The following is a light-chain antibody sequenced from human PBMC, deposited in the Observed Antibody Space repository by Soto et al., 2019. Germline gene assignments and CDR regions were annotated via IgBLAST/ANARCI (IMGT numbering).Light chain of an antibody. CDR2: LGS. Sequence: DIVMTQSPLSLPVTPGEPASISCRSSQSLLGTNGHNDLDWYLQKPGQSPQLLLYLGSNRASGVPDRCSGSGSGTDFTLKISRVEAEDVGVYHCMQALRAPPTFGQGTKVEIK. CDR3: MQALRAPPT. CDR1: QSLLGTNGHND. J-gene: IGKJ1*01. V-gene: IGKV2-28*01.